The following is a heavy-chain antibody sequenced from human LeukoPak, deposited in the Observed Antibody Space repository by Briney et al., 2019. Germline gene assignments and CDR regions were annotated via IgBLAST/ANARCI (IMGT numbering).Heavy chain of an antibody. CDR2: IHDSGST. CDR3: ATSLERYYYGSGTYLY. V-gene: IGHV4-59*12. Sequence: SETLSLTCSVSGGSINSYYWTWIRRPPGKGLEWIGNIHDSGSTRYNPSLESRITISVDTSKNQFSLNLSSVTAADTAVYYCATSLERYYYGSGTYLYWGQGTLVTVSS. J-gene: IGHJ4*02. D-gene: IGHD3-10*01. CDR1: GGSINSYY.